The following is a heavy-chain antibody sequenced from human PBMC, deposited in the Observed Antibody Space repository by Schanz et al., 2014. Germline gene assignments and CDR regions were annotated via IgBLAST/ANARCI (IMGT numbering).Heavy chain of an antibody. J-gene: IGHJ4*02. CDR3: VRDSFFAFDY. V-gene: IGHV3-74*01. D-gene: IGHD3-3*01. Sequence: EVQLAESGGGLVQPGGSLRLSCAASGFTFSSYWMHWVRQVPGKGLVWVSRIKSDGSSTSYADSVKGRFTMSRDNAKNSVFLQMNSLRAEDTAVYYCVRDSFFAFDYWGQGTLVTVSS. CDR2: IKSDGSST. CDR1: GFTFSSYW.